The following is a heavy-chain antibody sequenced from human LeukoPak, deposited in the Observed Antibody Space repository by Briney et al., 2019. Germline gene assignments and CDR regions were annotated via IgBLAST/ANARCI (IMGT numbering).Heavy chain of an antibody. CDR2: ISSGSVYI. J-gene: IGHJ4*02. Sequence: PGGSLRLSCAASGFTFSGYSMHWVRQAPGKGREWVSSISSGSVYIYDADSVRGRFTISRDNTKNSLYLQMNSLRVDDTAVYYCARGPTTIGAAGKGAPFYWGQGTLVTVSS. CDR3: ARGPTTIGAAGKGAPFY. V-gene: IGHV3-21*01. D-gene: IGHD6-25*01. CDR1: GFTFSGYS.